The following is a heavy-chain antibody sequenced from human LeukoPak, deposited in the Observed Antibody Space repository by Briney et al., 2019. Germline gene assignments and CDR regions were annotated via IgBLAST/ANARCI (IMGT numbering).Heavy chain of an antibody. Sequence: GGSLRLSCAASRFSGFIFSNAWMYWVRQAPGKGLEWVGRLKSKVDGGAADYAAPVKGRFTISRDDSKDTVYLQMNTLKTEDTAVYYCTTDHDYTKGFDPWGQGTLVIVSS. CDR3: TTDHDYTKGFDP. CDR2: LKSKVDGGAA. V-gene: IGHV3-15*05. J-gene: IGHJ5*02. CDR1: GFIFSNAW. D-gene: IGHD4-11*01.